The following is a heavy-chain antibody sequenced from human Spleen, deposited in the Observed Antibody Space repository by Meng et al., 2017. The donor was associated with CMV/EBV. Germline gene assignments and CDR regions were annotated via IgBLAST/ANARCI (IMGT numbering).Heavy chain of an antibody. CDR2: IKSETDGGTT. Sequence: GESLKISCSVSGFTFNAYAMSWVRQAPGKGLEWVGRIKSETDGGTTDYAAPVKGRFTISRDYSKNTLYLQMNSLKTEDTGVYYCTTDLEWELDYWGQGTLVTVSS. CDR1: GFTFNAYA. V-gene: IGHV3-15*01. D-gene: IGHD1-26*01. CDR3: TTDLEWELDY. J-gene: IGHJ4*02.